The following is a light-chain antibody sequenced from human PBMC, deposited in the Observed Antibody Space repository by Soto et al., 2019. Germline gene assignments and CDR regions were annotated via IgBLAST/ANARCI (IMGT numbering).Light chain of an antibody. CDR2: DVT. J-gene: IGLJ2*01. CDR3: GSYAGTKNFVV. CDR1: SSDIGVYDY. Sequence: QSVLTQPPSASGSPGQSVTISCTGTSSDIGVYDYVSWYQRHPGKAPKLVIYDVTKRPSGVPDRFSGSKSGNTASLTVSGLQAEDEADYFCGSYAGTKNFVVFGGGTKLIVL. V-gene: IGLV2-8*01.